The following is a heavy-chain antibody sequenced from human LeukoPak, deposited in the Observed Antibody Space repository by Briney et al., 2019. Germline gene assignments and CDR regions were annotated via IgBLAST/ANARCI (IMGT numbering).Heavy chain of an antibody. CDR2: INPHSGDT. J-gene: IGHJ4*02. CDR1: RYTFTGYY. Sequence: GASVTVSCKASRYTFTGYYMHWVRQAPGQGLEWMGWINPHSGDTNYAQKFQGRVTMTRDTSISTAYMELSRLRSDDTAVYYCARDMRSRGYSGYYCLDHWGQGTLVTVSS. D-gene: IGHD5-12*01. CDR3: ARDMRSRGYSGYYCLDH. V-gene: IGHV1-2*02.